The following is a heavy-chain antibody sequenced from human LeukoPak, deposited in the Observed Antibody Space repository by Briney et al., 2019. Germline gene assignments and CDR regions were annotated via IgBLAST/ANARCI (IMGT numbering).Heavy chain of an antibody. CDR1: GGSISSYY. CDR3: ARYRGATIFGVVIMGYMDV. CDR2: IYTSGST. D-gene: IGHD3-3*01. J-gene: IGHJ6*03. V-gene: IGHV4-4*07. Sequence: SETLSLTCTVSGGSISSYYWSWIRQPAGKGLEWIGRIYTSGSTNYNPSLKSRVTMSVDTSKNQFSLKLSSVTAADTAVYYCARYRGATIFGVVIMGYMDVWGKGTTVTVSS.